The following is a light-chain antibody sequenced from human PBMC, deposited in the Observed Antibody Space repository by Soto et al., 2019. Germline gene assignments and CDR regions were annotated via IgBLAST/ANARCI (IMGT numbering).Light chain of an antibody. Sequence: QSVLTQPASVSGSPGQSITISCTGTSSDVGGYNYVSWYQQHPGKAPKLMIYEVSNRPSGGSNRFAGSKSGNTASLTISGIQADDEADYSCSSYTSSSTRVFGGRTKVTVL. J-gene: IGLJ3*02. V-gene: IGLV2-14*01. CDR2: EVS. CDR3: SSYTSSSTRV. CDR1: SSDVGGYNY.